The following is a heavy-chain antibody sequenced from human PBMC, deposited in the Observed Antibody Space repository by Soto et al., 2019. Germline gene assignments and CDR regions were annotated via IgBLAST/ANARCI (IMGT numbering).Heavy chain of an antibody. CDR3: ARDLGGSDTNWFDP. J-gene: IGHJ5*02. Sequence: GYTFTGYYMHWVRQAPGQVLEWMGWINPNSGGTNYAQKFQGRVTMTRDTSISTAYMELSRLRSDDTAVYYCARDLGGSDTNWFDPWGQGTLVTVSS. D-gene: IGHD3-16*01. CDR1: GYTFTGYY. V-gene: IGHV1-2*02. CDR2: INPNSGGT.